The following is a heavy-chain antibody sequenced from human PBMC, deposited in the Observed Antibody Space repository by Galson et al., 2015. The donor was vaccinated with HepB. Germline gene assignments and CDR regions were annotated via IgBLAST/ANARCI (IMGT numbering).Heavy chain of an antibody. Sequence: SLRLSCAASGFTFSNAWMNWVRQAPGKGLEWVGRIKSKTDGGTTDYAAPVKGRFTISRDDSKNTLYLQMNSLKTEDTAVYYCTTGRTTMVRGVIYPGDYWGQGTLVTVSS. J-gene: IGHJ4*02. CDR1: GFTFSNAW. D-gene: IGHD3-10*01. V-gene: IGHV3-15*07. CDR2: IKSKTDGGTT. CDR3: TTGRTTMVRGVIYPGDY.